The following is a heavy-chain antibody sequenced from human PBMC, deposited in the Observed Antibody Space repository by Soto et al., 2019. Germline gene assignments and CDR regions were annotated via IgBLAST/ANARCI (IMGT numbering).Heavy chain of an antibody. V-gene: IGHV5-51*01. CDR2: IYPGDSDT. Sequence: GESLKISCKGSGYSFTSYWIGWVRQMPGKGLEWMGIIYPGDSDTRYSPSFQGQVTISADKSISTAYLQWSSLKASDTAMYYCAGRGYSSSSSNPYYYYYGMDVWGQGTTVTVSS. CDR1: GYSFTSYW. CDR3: AGRGYSSSSSNPYYYYYGMDV. J-gene: IGHJ6*02. D-gene: IGHD6-6*01.